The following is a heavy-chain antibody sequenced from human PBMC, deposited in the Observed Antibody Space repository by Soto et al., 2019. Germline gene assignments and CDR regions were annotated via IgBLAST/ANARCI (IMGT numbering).Heavy chain of an antibody. CDR1: GDTFTDYA. J-gene: IGHJ4*02. Sequence: ASVKVSCKASGDTFTDYAIHWLRQAPRQRLEWLAWINPGNGDTQYSQKLQGRVTMTTDTSTSTAYMELRSLRSDDTAAYYCAVGLDYGDYQFDYWGQGTLVTVSS. CDR3: AVGLDYGDYQFDY. V-gene: IGHV1-3*01. D-gene: IGHD4-17*01. CDR2: INPGNGDT.